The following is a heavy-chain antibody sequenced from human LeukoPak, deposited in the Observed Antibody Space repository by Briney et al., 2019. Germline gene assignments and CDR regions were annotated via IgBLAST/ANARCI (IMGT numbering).Heavy chain of an antibody. CDR2: MYYSGST. CDR3: ARGDSYVQIDY. Sequence: SETLSLTCTVSGGSISSRSYYWGWIRQPPGKGLEWIGSMYYSGSTNYSPSLKSRVTISVDTSKKQFSLKLSSVTAADTAVYYCARGDSYVQIDYWGQGTLVTVSS. CDR1: GGSISSRSYY. V-gene: IGHV4-39*01. J-gene: IGHJ4*02. D-gene: IGHD2-21*02.